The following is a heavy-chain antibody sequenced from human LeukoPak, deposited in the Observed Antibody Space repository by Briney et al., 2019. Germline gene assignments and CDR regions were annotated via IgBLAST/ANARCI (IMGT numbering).Heavy chain of an antibody. D-gene: IGHD3-22*01. Sequence: ASVKVSCKASGYSFSNYGMHWVRQAPGQRLEWMGWINAGNGNTKYSQKFQGRVTVTRDSSASTAYMELSSLRSEDTAVYYCARDDRWSFDYWGQGTLVTVSS. J-gene: IGHJ4*02. CDR1: GYSFSNYG. CDR3: ARDDRWSFDY. CDR2: INAGNGNT. V-gene: IGHV1-3*01.